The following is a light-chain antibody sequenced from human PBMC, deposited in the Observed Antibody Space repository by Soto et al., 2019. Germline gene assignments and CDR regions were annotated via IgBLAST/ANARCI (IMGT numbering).Light chain of an antibody. CDR3: QHYNSYSEA. Sequence: DIQMTQSPATLSGSVGDRVTITCRASQTVSSWLAWYQQKPGKAPKLQIYKASTLKSGVQSRFSGSGSGTEFTLTISSLQRDDFTTYYCQHYNSYSEAFGQGTKVDI. CDR2: KAS. CDR1: QTVSSW. V-gene: IGKV1-5*03. J-gene: IGKJ1*01.